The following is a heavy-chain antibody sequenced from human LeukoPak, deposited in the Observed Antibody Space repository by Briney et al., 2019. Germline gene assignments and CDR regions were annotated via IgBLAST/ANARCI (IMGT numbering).Heavy chain of an antibody. Sequence: PGGSLRLSCAASGFTFSSYAMHWVRQAPGKGLKWVAVISYDGSNKYYADSVKGRFTISRDNSKNTLYLQMNSLRAEDTAVYYCARSSMVRGVIISNPNFYYYGMDVWGKGTTVTVSS. D-gene: IGHD3-10*01. CDR1: GFTFSSYA. V-gene: IGHV3-30*04. J-gene: IGHJ6*04. CDR3: ARSSMVRGVIISNPNFYYYGMDV. CDR2: ISYDGSNK.